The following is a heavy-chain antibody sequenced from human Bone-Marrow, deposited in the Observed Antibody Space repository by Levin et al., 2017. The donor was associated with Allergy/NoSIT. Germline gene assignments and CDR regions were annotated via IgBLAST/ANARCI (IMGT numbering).Heavy chain of an antibody. Sequence: ASVKVSCKASGYTFTDYGISWVRQAPGQGLEWMGWINVNSGHTNYVQKFQGRVTMTKDTSTKTAYIELRSLRSDDTAIYYCARGFDRWGQGTLVTVSS. CDR2: INVNSGHT. CDR3: ARGFDR. CDR1: GYTFTDYG. V-gene: IGHV1-18*01. J-gene: IGHJ4*02.